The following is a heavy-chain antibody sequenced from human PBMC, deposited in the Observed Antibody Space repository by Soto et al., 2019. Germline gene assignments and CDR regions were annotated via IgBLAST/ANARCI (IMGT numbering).Heavy chain of an antibody. D-gene: IGHD4-4*01. CDR3: ARTITTPNFDY. Sequence: PSETLSLTCAVYGGSFSGYYWSWIRQPPGKGLEWIGEINHSGSTNYNPSLKGRVTISVDTSKNQFSLKLSSVTAADTAVYYCARTITTPNFDYWGQGTLVTVSS. CDR2: INHSGST. V-gene: IGHV4-34*01. CDR1: GGSFSGYY. J-gene: IGHJ4*02.